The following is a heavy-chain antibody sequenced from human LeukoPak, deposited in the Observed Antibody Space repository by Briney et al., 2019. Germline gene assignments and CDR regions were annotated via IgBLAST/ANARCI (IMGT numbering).Heavy chain of an antibody. CDR2: IYTVGST. CDR1: GFTVSSYY. V-gene: IGHV3-53*01. D-gene: IGHD3-22*01. Sequence: GGSLRLSCAASGFTVSSYYMTWVRQAPAKGLEWVSVIYTVGSTYYADSVKGRFTISRDNSKNTLYLQMNSLRAEDTALYYCARDQGSSAYLGAFDIWGQGTMVTVSS. J-gene: IGHJ3*02. CDR3: ARDQGSSAYLGAFDI.